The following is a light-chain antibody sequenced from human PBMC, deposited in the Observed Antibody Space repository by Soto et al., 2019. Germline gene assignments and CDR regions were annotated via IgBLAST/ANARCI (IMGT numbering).Light chain of an antibody. CDR3: QSYDSSLSAYV. J-gene: IGLJ1*01. Sequence: QSALAKPPSVSGAPGQNVTISCTGSSSNIGAGYDLHWYQQLPGTAPKLLLYGNSNRPSGVPDRFSGSKSGTSASLAITGLQAEDEADYYCQSYDSSLSAYVFGTGTKVTVL. V-gene: IGLV1-40*01. CDR2: GNS. CDR1: SSNIGAGYD.